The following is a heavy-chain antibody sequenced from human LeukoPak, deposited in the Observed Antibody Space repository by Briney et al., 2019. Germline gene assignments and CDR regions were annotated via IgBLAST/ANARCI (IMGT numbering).Heavy chain of an antibody. V-gene: IGHV3-43*02. Sequence: GGSLRLSCAASGFTFSSYAMSWVRQAPGKGLEWVSLISWDGGSTYYADSVKGRFTISRDNSKNSLYLQMNSLRTEDTALYYCAKDASPNYDILTGYYNYMDVWGKGTTVTVSS. CDR2: ISWDGGST. CDR1: GFTFSSYA. CDR3: AKDASPNYDILTGYYNYMDV. J-gene: IGHJ6*03. D-gene: IGHD3-9*01.